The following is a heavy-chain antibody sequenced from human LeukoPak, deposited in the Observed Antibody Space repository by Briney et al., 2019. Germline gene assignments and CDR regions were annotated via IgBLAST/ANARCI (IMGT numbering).Heavy chain of an antibody. CDR3: ARHSSASGGAFQY. Sequence: SETLSLTCTVSDGSISSYYWSWIRQPPGKGLEWIGYMYDSGSTNYNPSLTSRVTISVDTSKNQLSLKLSSVTAADTAVYYCARHSSASGGAFQYWGQGTPVTVSS. CDR1: DGSISSYY. J-gene: IGHJ4*02. CDR2: MYDSGST. D-gene: IGHD3-22*01. V-gene: IGHV4-59*08.